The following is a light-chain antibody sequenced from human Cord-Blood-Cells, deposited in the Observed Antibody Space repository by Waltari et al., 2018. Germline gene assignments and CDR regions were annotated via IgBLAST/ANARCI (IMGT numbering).Light chain of an antibody. CDR1: SSDVGGYNY. J-gene: IGLJ2*01. V-gene: IGLV2-8*01. CDR3: SSYAGSNNLV. Sequence: QAALTQPPSASGSHGQSVTISCTGTSSDVGGYNYVYWYQPHPGKAPKLTIYEVSKRPSGVPDRFSGSKSGNTASLTVSGLQAEDEADYYCSSYAGSNNLVFGGGTKLTVL. CDR2: EVS.